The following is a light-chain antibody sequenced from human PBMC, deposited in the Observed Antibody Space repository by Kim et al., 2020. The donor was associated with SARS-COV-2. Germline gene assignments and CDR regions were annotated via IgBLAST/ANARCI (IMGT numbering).Light chain of an antibody. Sequence: DIVLTQSPGTLSLSPGERATLSCRASQIIRSDYLAWYHQKPGQAPRLLVYETSNRATGIPDRFSGSGSGTDFTLTITRLEPEDFAVYFCQRNGKTPVTFGQGTKVDIK. CDR3: QRNGKTPVT. V-gene: IGKV3-20*01. J-gene: IGKJ1*01. CDR1: QIIRSDY. CDR2: ETS.